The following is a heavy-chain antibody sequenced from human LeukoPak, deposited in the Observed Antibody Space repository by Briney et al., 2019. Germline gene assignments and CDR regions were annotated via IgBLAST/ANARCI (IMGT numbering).Heavy chain of an antibody. D-gene: IGHD6-13*01. CDR2: INHSGST. CDR1: GGSFSGYY. J-gene: IGHJ4*02. Sequence: SETLSLTCAVYGGSFSGYYWSWIRQPPGKGLEWIGEINHSGSTYYNPSLKSRVTISVDTSKNQFSLKLSSVTAADTAVYYCASPSSSWSLDYWGQGTLVTVSS. V-gene: IGHV4-34*01. CDR3: ASPSSSWSLDY.